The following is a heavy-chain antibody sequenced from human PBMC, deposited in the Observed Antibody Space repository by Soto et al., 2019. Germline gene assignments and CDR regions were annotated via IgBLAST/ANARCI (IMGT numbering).Heavy chain of an antibody. J-gene: IGHJ6*02. V-gene: IGHV3-74*01. CDR1: GFTFSSYW. CDR2: INSDGSST. Sequence: GESLKISCAASGFTFSSYWMHWVRQAPGKGLVWVSRINSDGSSTSYADSVKGRFTISRDNAKNTLYLQMNSLRAEDTAVYYCARVRDTAMVLGVWGQGTTVTVSS. CDR3: ARVRDTAMVLGV. D-gene: IGHD5-18*01.